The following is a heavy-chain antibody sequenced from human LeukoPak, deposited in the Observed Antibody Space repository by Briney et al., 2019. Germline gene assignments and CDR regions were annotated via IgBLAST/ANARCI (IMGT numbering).Heavy chain of an antibody. CDR3: AKDTTSSGWYPHYYFDY. V-gene: IGHV3-30*02. CDR2: IWYDGSNK. CDR1: GFTFSSYG. Sequence: GGSLRLSCAASGFTFSSYGMHWVRQAPGKGLEWVAVIWYDGSNKYYADSVKGRFTISRDNSKNTLYLQMNSLRAEDTAVYYCAKDTTSSGWYPHYYFDYWGQGTLVTVSS. J-gene: IGHJ4*02. D-gene: IGHD6-19*01.